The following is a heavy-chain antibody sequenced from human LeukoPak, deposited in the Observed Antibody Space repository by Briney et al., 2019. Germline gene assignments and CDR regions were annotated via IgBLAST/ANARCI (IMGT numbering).Heavy chain of an antibody. Sequence: TGGSLRLSCAASGFTFSSYAMSWVRQAPGKGLEWVSVVSGGGGSTYYADSVKGRFTISRDNSKNTLYLQMNSLRAEDTAAYYCARPGGHNYYYAMDVWGQGTTVTVSS. V-gene: IGHV3-23*01. CDR2: VSGGGGST. J-gene: IGHJ6*02. D-gene: IGHD1-14*01. CDR1: GFTFSSYA. CDR3: ARPGGHNYYYAMDV.